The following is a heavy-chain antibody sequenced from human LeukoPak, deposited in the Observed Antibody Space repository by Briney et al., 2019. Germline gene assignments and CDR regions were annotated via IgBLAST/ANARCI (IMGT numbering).Heavy chain of an antibody. J-gene: IGHJ3*02. V-gene: IGHV1-2*02. CDR3: ASENDAFDI. CDR1: GYTFTGYY. Sequence: ASVKVSCKASGYTFTGYYMHWVRQAPGQGLEWMGWINPNSGGTNYAQKFQGRVTMTRDTSISTAYMELSSLRAEDTAVYYCASENDAFDIWGPGTVVTVSS. CDR2: INPNSGGT.